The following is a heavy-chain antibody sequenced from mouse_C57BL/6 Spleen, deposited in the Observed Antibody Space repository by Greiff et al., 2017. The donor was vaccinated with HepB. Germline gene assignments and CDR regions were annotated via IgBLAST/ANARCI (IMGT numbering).Heavy chain of an antibody. CDR3: AREATTVVEDAMDY. V-gene: IGHV1-64*01. D-gene: IGHD1-1*01. CDR2: IHPNSGST. Sequence: QVQLQQPGAELVKPGASVKLSCKASGYTFTSYWMHWVKQRPGQGLEWIGMIHPNSGSTNYNEKFKSKATLTVDKSSSTAYMQLSSLTSEDSAVYYCAREATTVVEDAMDYWGQGTSVTVSS. J-gene: IGHJ4*01. CDR1: GYTFTSYW.